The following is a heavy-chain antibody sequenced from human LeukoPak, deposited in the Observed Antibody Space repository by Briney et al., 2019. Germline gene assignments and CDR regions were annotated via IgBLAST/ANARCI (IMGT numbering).Heavy chain of an antibody. CDR2: IYLSGGT. D-gene: IGHD3-22*01. V-gene: IGHV4-39*07. CDR3: ARTYYYDSSGYYPFDY. J-gene: IGHJ4*02. CDR1: GGSTSSSSNY. Sequence: PETPSLTCTVSGGSTSSSSNYWGWTRQPPGKGLEWIGSIYLSGGTSYNPSLKSRVTISVDTAKKQFSLKLSSVTAAGTAVYYCARTYYYDSSGYYPFDYWGQGTLVTVCS.